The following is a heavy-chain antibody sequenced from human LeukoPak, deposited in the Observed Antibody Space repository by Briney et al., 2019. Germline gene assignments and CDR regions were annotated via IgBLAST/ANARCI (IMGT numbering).Heavy chain of an antibody. D-gene: IGHD6-19*01. CDR1: GGSISSGSCY. Sequence: SQTLSLTCTVSGGSISSGSCYWSWIRQPPGKGLEWIGEINHSGSTNYNPSLKSRVTISVDTSKNQFSLKLSSVTAADTAVYYCARIIAVAGTHSLFDIWGQGTMVTVSS. CDR2: INHSGST. J-gene: IGHJ3*02. CDR3: ARIIAVAGTHSLFDI. V-gene: IGHV4-39*07.